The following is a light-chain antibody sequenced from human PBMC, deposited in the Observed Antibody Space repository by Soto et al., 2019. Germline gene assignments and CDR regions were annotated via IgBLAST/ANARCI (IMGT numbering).Light chain of an antibody. J-gene: IGKJ1*01. Sequence: ISLTHSQTTLSSFPAHRLTLSCRDTQYINTRLAWYQHRPGQAPRLLIYQTSIRAAGIPARFSASGSGTDFTLTISDVQPEDFALYYCHQRQSWPRTFGEGTKVDIK. CDR1: QYINTR. CDR3: HQRQSWPRT. V-gene: IGKV3-11*01. CDR2: QTS.